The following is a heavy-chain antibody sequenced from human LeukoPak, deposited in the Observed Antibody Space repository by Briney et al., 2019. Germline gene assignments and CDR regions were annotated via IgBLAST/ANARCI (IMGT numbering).Heavy chain of an antibody. D-gene: IGHD3-10*01. CDR1: GGSISSSSYY. CDR2: IYYSGST. V-gene: IGHV4-39*01. CDR3: ARSRITMVRGVRSYFGY. J-gene: IGHJ4*02. Sequence: SETLSLTCTVSGGSISSSSYYWGWIRQPPGKGLEWIGSIYYSGSTYYNPSLKSRVTISVDTSKNQFSLKLSSVTAADTAVYYCARSRITMVRGVRSYFGYWGQGTLVTVSS.